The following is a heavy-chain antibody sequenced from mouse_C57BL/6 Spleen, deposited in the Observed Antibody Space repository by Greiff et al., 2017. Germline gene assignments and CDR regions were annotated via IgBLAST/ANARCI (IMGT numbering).Heavy chain of an antibody. V-gene: IGHV1-69*01. CDR2: IAPSDSYT. D-gene: IGHD1-1*01. Sequence: QVQLQQPGAELVMPGASVKLSCKASGYTFTSYWMHWVKQRPGQGLEWIGEIAPSDSYTNYNQKFKGKSTLTVDKSSSTAYMQLSSLTSEDSAVYYCARKEGGGSIAYWGQGTLVTVSA. CDR3: ARKEGGGSIAY. J-gene: IGHJ3*01. CDR1: GYTFTSYW.